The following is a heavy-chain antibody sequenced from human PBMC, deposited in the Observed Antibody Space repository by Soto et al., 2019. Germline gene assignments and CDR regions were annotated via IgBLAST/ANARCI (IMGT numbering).Heavy chain of an antibody. J-gene: IGHJ4*02. V-gene: IGHV1-69*12. D-gene: IGHD6-19*01. CDR2: VIPMFGTP. CDR3: AIMDSSGWGGDLGY. Sequence: QVQLVQSGAEVKKPGSSVKVSCKASGGTFSNYAITWVRQAPGQGLEWMGGVIPMFGTPNYAQKFQDRVTRTADESPNAAYRDLSSLGSEDPAVYYCAIMDSSGWGGDLGYWGQGALVTVSS. CDR1: GGTFSNYA.